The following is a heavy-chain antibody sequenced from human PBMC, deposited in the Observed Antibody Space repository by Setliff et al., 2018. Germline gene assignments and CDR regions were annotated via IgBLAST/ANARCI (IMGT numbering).Heavy chain of an antibody. Sequence: PGGSLRLSCGASGFTFSDYYMSWIRQAPGKGLEWVSYISSSGSTMYYADSVKGRFTISRDNAKNSLYLQMNSLRAEDTAVYYCATSPPLYYYYYYYMDVWGKGTTVTVSS. CDR3: ATSPPLYYYYYYYMDV. J-gene: IGHJ6*03. CDR1: GFTFSDYY. CDR2: ISSSGSTM. V-gene: IGHV3-11*04.